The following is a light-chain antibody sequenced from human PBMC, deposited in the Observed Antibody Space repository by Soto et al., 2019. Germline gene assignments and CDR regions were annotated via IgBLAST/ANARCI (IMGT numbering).Light chain of an antibody. J-gene: IGLJ1*01. CDR1: TGTVTSDYD. CDR3: LLYYGGAHV. Sequence: QAVVTQEPSLTVSPGGTVTLTCASSTGTVTSDYDPNWFQQKPGQAPRSLIYSTIIKHSWTPARFSGSLLGGKAALTLSGVQPEDQSEYYCLLYYGGAHVFVTGTKVTAL. V-gene: IGLV7-43*01. CDR2: STI.